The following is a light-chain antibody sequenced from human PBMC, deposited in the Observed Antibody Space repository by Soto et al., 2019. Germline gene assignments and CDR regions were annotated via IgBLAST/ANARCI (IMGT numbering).Light chain of an antibody. V-gene: IGKV1-39*01. CDR1: QTIDRY. J-gene: IGKJ5*01. CDR2: AAS. CDR3: QQYSNWPPIT. Sequence: QMTQSPSSLSASVGDTVTITCRASQTIDRYLNWFQQKSGQAPKLLMNAASSLRSGVPSRFSASGSGTDFTLTISSLQPEDFAVYYCQQYSNWPPITFGQGTRLEIK.